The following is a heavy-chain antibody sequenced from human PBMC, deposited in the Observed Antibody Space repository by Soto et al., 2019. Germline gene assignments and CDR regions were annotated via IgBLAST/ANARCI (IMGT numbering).Heavy chain of an antibody. CDR3: TRDRGRSYNDGRGYYDSAY. V-gene: IGHV1-69*01. D-gene: IGHD3-22*01. CDR1: GGTFSSYA. CDR2: IIPIFGTA. Sequence: QVQLVQSGAEVKKPGSSVKVSCKASGGTFSSYAISWVRQAPGQGLEWMGGIIPIFGTANYAQKLQGRVTITADESTITAYMELSSLRSEDTAVYYCTRDRGRSYNDGRGYYDSAYWGQGTLVTVSS. J-gene: IGHJ4*02.